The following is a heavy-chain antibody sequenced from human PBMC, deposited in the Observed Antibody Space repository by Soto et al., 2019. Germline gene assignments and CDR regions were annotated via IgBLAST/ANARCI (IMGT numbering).Heavy chain of an antibody. D-gene: IGHD2-15*01. CDR3: ARGYCSGGSCSPFDY. CDR2: IYHSGST. CDR1: GGSISSGGYS. V-gene: IGHV4-30-2*01. Sequence: SETLSLTCAVSGGSISSGGYSFICIRQPPWKGLEWIGYIYHSGSTYYNPSLKSRVTISVDRSKNQFSLKLSSVTAADTAVYYCARGYCSGGSCSPFDYWGQGTLVTVSS. J-gene: IGHJ4*02.